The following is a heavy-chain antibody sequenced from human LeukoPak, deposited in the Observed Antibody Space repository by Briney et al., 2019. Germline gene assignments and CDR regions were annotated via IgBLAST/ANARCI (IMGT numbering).Heavy chain of an antibody. CDR2: IIPIFGTA. J-gene: IGHJ4*02. V-gene: IGHV1-69*05. CDR3: ARAQPKGYSSSWYDY. CDR1: GGTFSSYA. Sequence: SVKVSCKASGGTFSSYAISWVRQAPGQGLEWMGRIIPIFGTANYAQKFQGRVTITTDEFTSTAYMGLSSLRSEDTAVYYCARAQPKGYSSSWYDYWGQGTLVTVSS. D-gene: IGHD6-13*01.